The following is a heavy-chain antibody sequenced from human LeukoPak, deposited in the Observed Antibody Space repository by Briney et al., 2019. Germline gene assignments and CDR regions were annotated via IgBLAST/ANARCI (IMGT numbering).Heavy chain of an antibody. V-gene: IGHV1-69*13. CDR1: GGTFSSYA. CDR2: IIPIFGTA. D-gene: IGHD1-26*01. CDR3: ARADVSGSYFFYFDY. J-gene: IGHJ4*02. Sequence: SVKVSCKASGGTFSSYAISWVRQAPGQGLEWMGGIIPIFGTANYAQKFQGRVTITADESTSTAYMELSSLRSEDTAVYYCARADVSGSYFFYFDYWGQGTLVTVSS.